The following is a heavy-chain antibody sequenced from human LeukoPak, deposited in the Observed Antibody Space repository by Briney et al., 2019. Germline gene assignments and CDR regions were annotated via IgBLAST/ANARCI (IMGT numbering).Heavy chain of an antibody. V-gene: IGHV3-21*01. Sequence: PGESLRLSCAASGFTFSSYSMNWVRQAPGKGLEWVSSISSSSSYIYYADSVKGRFTISRDNAKNSLYLQMNSLRAEDTAVYYCARGGHQRDYYDSSGYSFGLDYWGQGTLVTVSS. CDR1: GFTFSSYS. CDR3: ARGGHQRDYYDSSGYSFGLDY. D-gene: IGHD3-22*01. J-gene: IGHJ4*02. CDR2: ISSSSSYI.